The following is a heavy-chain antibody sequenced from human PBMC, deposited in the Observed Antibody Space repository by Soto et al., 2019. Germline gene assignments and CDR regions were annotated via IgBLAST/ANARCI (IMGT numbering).Heavy chain of an antibody. J-gene: IGHJ6*03. CDR1: GFTFSTYG. Sequence: DVQLLESGGGLVQWGGSLRLSCVTSGFTFSTYGMTWVRQAPGKGLEWVSYGGSGGSRYYAESVKGRFTISRDNSKNTLSLEMNSLRADDTATYYCVKFMGRAYPYYYMDVWGKGTAVTVSS. D-gene: IGHD1-26*01. CDR3: VKFMGRAYPYYYMDV. CDR2: YGGSGGSR. V-gene: IGHV3-23*01.